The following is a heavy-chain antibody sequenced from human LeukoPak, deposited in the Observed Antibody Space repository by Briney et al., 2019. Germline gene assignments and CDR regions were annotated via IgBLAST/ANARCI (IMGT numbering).Heavy chain of an antibody. CDR1: GYTLTELS. V-gene: IGHV1-24*01. D-gene: IGHD1-26*01. CDR3: ATDPYSGSYYGNYGMDV. CDR2: FDPEDGET. J-gene: IGHJ6*02. Sequence: ASVKVSCKVSGYTLTELSMHWVRQAPGKGLEWMGGFDPEDGETIYAQKFQGRVTMTEDTSTDTAYMELSSLRSEDTAVCYCATDPYSGSYYGNYGMDVWGQGTTVTVSS.